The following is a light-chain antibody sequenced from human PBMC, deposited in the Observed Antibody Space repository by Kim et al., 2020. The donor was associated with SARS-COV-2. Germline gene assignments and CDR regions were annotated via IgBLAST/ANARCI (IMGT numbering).Light chain of an antibody. CDR3: QQYYSPPPT. CDR1: QSILSRSNNKNY. J-gene: IGKJ5*01. CDR2: WAS. V-gene: IGKV4-1*01. Sequence: DIVMTQSPDSLAVPLGERATINCKYSQSILSRSNNKNYLAWYQQKPGQPPKLLIYWASARESGVRDRFSGSGSGTDFTLTISSLQAEDVAVYYCQQYYSPPPTFGQGTPLGIK.